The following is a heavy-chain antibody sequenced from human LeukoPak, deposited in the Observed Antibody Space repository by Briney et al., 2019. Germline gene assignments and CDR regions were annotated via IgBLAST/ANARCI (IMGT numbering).Heavy chain of an antibody. J-gene: IGHJ4*02. Sequence: ASVKVSCKASGYTFTGYYMHWVRQAPGQGLEWMGWISAYNGNTNYAQKLQGRVTMTTDTSTSTAYMELRSLRSDDTAVYYCARDLGDNSSGIDYWGQATLVTVSS. CDR2: ISAYNGNT. CDR3: ARDLGDNSSGIDY. CDR1: GYTFTGYY. D-gene: IGHD3-22*01. V-gene: IGHV1-18*04.